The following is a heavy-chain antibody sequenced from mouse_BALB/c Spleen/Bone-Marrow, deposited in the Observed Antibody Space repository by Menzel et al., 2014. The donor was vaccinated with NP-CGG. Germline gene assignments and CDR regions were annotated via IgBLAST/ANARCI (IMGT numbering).Heavy chain of an antibody. CDR3: ASYRYGWYFDV. CDR2: IDPANGNT. D-gene: IGHD2-14*01. J-gene: IGHJ1*01. CDR1: GFNIKDTY. V-gene: IGHV14-3*02. Sequence: EVQVVESGAELVKPGASVKLSCTAPGFNIKDTYMHWVKQRPEQGLEWIGRIDPANGNTKYDPKFQGKATITADTSSNTAYLQLSSLTSEDTAVYYCASYRYGWYFDVWGAGTTVTVSS.